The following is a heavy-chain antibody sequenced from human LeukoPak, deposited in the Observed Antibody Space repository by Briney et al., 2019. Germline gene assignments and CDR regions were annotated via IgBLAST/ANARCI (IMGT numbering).Heavy chain of an antibody. D-gene: IGHD4-17*01. CDR1: GFRFSRYG. J-gene: IGHJ4*02. V-gene: IGHV3-33*01. CDR3: ARDPATVTSYFDL. Sequence: PGGSLRLSCVVSGFRFSRYGFHWLRQAPGKGLEWVAVIWFDGCKKYYADSVKGRFTISRDDSKSTLNLQMDSLRAEDTAVYYCARDPATVTSYFDLWGQGTLVTVSS. CDR2: IWFDGCKK.